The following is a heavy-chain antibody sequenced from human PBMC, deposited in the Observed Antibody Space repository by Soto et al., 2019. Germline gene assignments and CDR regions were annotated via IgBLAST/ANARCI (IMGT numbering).Heavy chain of an antibody. V-gene: IGHV1-18*01. CDR3: SRVLPGVEAWFAP. CDR2: ISAYTDTP. CDR1: GYTFTNFG. D-gene: IGHD1-26*01. J-gene: IGHJ5*02. Sequence: QVQLVQSGAEVKKPGASVKVSCRASGYTFTNFGVTWVRRAPGQGLERMGWISAYTDTPNYAQKFQGRVTMTIDTSTSTAYMDLRSRTSDDTAVYYCSRVLPGVEAWFAPCGQVTRVTVSS.